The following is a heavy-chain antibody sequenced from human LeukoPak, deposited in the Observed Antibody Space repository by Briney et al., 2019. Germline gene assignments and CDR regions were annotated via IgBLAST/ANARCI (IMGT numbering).Heavy chain of an antibody. CDR1: GGSISSYY. D-gene: IGHD3-3*01. J-gene: IGHJ6*03. Sequence: SETLSLTCTGSGGSISSYYWSWIRQPAGKGPEWIGRIYTSGSTNYNPSLKSRVSISVDKSKNQFSLKLSSVTAADTAVYYCARGSGRTYYYYYYMDVWGKGTTVTVSS. CDR2: IYTSGST. CDR3: ARGSGRTYYYYYYMDV. V-gene: IGHV4-4*07.